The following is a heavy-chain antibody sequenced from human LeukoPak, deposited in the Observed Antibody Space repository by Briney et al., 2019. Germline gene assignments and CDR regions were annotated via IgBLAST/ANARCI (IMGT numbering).Heavy chain of an antibody. CDR2: ISAYNGNT. V-gene: IGHV1-18*01. CDR1: GYTFTSYG. J-gene: IGHJ4*02. D-gene: IGHD3-10*01. Sequence: ASVKVSCKASGYTFTSYGISWVRQAPGRGLEWMGWISAYNGNTNYAQKFQGRATMTRDMSTSTVYMELSSLRSEDTAVYYCARSTVLLWFGGDWGQGTLVTVSS. CDR3: ARSTVLLWFGGD.